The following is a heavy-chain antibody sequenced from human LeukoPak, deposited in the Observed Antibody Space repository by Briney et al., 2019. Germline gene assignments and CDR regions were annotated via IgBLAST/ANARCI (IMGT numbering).Heavy chain of an antibody. CDR3: ARNYNNYYDSSGYYLGYNWFDP. J-gene: IGHJ5*02. Sequence: PPETLSLTCTVSGGSISSYYWSWIRQPPGKGLEWIGYIYYSGSTNYNSSLKSRVTISVNTSKNQFSLKLSSVTAADTAVYYCARNYNNYYDSSGYYLGYNWFDPWGQGTLVTVSS. CDR1: GGSISSYY. V-gene: IGHV4-59*01. CDR2: IYYSGST. D-gene: IGHD3-22*01.